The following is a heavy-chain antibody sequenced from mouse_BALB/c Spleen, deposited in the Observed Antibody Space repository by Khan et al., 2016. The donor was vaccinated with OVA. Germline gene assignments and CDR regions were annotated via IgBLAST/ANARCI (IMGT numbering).Heavy chain of an antibody. CDR3: AXGGRWFAH. V-gene: IGHV3-6*02. CDR2: KVYDGSN. Sequence: EVQLQESGPGLVKPSQSLSLTCSVTGYSITSGYYWNWIRQFPGNKLEWMGYKVYDGSNNYNPSLKNRIPITRDTSKNQFFLQLNSVTTEDTATYYCAXGGRWFAHWGHGTLVTVSA. CDR1: GYSITSGYY. J-gene: IGHJ3*01. D-gene: IGHD3-3*01.